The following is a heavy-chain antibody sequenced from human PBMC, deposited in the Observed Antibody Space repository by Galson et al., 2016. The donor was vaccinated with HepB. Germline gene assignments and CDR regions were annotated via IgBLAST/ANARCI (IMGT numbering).Heavy chain of an antibody. CDR3: ARGYSYGGGSY. CDR1: GFTFSSYA. Sequence: SLRLSCAASGFTFSSYAMSWVRQAPGRGLEWVSAISGSGSSTYYADSVKGRFTISRDNSKNTLCLQMNSLIAADTAVYYCARGYSYGGGSYWGRGTLFPVSS. CDR2: ISGSGSST. D-gene: IGHD5-18*01. J-gene: IGHJ1*01. V-gene: IGHV3-23*01.